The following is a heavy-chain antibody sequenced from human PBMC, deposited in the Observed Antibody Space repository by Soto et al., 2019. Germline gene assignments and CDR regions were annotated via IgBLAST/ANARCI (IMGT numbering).Heavy chain of an antibody. J-gene: IGHJ5*02. CDR1: GYTFTSYD. CDR3: ARVSRGGRFDP. CDR2: MNPNSGKA. Sequence: QVQLVQSGAEVKKPGASVKVSCKASGYTFTSYDINWVRQATGQGLEWMGWMNPNSGKAGYAQKLQGRVTMPRNTSMSTDYMELSSLSSEDTTVYYCARVSRGGRFDPWGQGTLVTVSS. V-gene: IGHV1-8*01. D-gene: IGHD3-10*01.